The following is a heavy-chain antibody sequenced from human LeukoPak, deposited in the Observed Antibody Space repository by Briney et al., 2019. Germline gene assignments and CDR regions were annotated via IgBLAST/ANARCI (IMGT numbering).Heavy chain of an antibody. Sequence: GGSLRLSCAASGFTFSSYWMHWVRQAPGKGLVWVSRINSDGSSTSYADSVKGRFTISRDNAKNTLYLQMNSLRAEDTAVYYCTVLEVAAVPFDYWGQGTLVTVSS. CDR2: INSDGSST. D-gene: IGHD2-2*01. J-gene: IGHJ4*02. CDR3: TVLEVAAVPFDY. CDR1: GFTFSSYW. V-gene: IGHV3-74*01.